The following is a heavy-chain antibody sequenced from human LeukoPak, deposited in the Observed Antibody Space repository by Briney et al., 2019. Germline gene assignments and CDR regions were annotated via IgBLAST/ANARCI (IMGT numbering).Heavy chain of an antibody. CDR3: ARDRGVPRPYYFDQ. CDR1: GGSVRSSSYY. V-gene: IGHV4-39*07. Sequence: LETLSLTCTVSGGSVRSSSYYWGCIRQPPGKGLEWIGSVHHNGSTCYNPSLGGRVIMSIDTSKNQFSLKLTSVTAADTAMYYCARDRGVPRPYYFDQWGQGTLVTVSS. D-gene: IGHD3-10*01. CDR2: VHHNGST. J-gene: IGHJ4*02.